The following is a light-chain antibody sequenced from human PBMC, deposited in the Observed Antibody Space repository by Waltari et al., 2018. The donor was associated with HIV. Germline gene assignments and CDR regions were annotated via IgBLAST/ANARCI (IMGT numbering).Light chain of an antibody. J-gene: IGKJ2*01. CDR1: QDISTY. Sequence: DIVLTQSPSSLSSSAGDRVTITCQASQDISTYLTWYQQKPGNAPKLLISDASNMDTGVPARFSGSGSGTDFTFTISSLEPEDIATYYCQQYDNLPTTFGQGTRLEIK. CDR2: DAS. CDR3: QQYDNLPTT. V-gene: IGKV1-33*01.